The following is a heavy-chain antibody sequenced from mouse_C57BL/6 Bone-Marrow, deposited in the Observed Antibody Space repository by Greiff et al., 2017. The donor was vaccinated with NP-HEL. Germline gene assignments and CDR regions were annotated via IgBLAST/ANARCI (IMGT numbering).Heavy chain of an antibody. CDR3: ARFPLITTFFDY. Sequence: VKLQQPGAELVKPGASVKMSCKASGYTFTSYWITWVKQRPGQGLEWIGDIYPGSGSTNYNEKFKSKATLTVDTSSSTAYMQLSSLTSEDSAVYYCARFPLITTFFDYWGQGTTLTVSS. V-gene: IGHV1-55*01. J-gene: IGHJ2*01. D-gene: IGHD1-1*01. CDR1: GYTFTSYW. CDR2: IYPGSGST.